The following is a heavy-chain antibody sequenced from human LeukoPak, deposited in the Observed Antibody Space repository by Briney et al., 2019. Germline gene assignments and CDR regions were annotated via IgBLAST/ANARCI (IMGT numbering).Heavy chain of an antibody. Sequence: ASVNVSCKASGYSVTAYYIHWVRQWPGQGLEWMGRISPTRGGTKYSQKFLGRVSMSRDTSISTYYMELSSLRPDDTVVYYCASVEYASGSSNSYYYYDGRHIWGQGTMVTVSS. D-gene: IGHD3-10*01. CDR2: ISPTRGGT. CDR1: GYSVTAYY. V-gene: IGHV1-2*05. J-gene: IGHJ6*02. CDR3: ASVEYASGSSNSYYYYDGRHI.